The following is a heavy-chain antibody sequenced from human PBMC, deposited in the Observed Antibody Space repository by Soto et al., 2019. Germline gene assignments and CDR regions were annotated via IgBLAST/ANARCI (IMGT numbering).Heavy chain of an antibody. V-gene: IGHV3-72*01. CDR2: IKNKANSYST. CDR3: ARIRRVGGTNRDRYFEY. CDR1: GFTFSEHY. J-gene: IGHJ4*02. D-gene: IGHD1-26*01. Sequence: EVQLVESGGGLVQPGGSLRLSCAASGFTFSEHYMDWVRQAPGQGLEWIGRIKNKANSYSTEYDASVQGRFTISRDDSKNSLYLQMNSLKTDDTAVYYCARIRRVGGTNRDRYFEYWGQGTLVTVSS.